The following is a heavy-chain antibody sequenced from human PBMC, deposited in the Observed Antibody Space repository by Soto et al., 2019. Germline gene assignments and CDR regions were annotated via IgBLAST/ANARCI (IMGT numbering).Heavy chain of an antibody. Sequence: TSETLSLTCTVSGGSVSSGSYYWSWIRQPPGKGLEWIGYIYYSGSTNYNPSLKSRVTISVDTSKNQFSLKLSSVTAADTAVYYCARARYSSSWIRHFDYWGQGTLVTVSS. D-gene: IGHD6-13*01. CDR2: IYYSGST. CDR1: GGSVSSGSYY. CDR3: ARARYSSSWIRHFDY. V-gene: IGHV4-61*01. J-gene: IGHJ4*02.